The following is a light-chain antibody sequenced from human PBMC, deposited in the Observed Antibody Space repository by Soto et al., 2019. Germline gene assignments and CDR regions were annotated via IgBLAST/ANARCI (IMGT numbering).Light chain of an antibody. J-gene: IGKJ2*01. CDR3: KQYDNLPPYN. CDR2: DAS. CDR1: QDISNY. Sequence: DIQMTQSPSSLSASVGDRVTITCQASQDISNYLNWYQQKPGKAPKLLIYDASNLETGVSSRFSRRGSGTYFTITISSRQPKEIATYYCKQYDNLPPYNFGQGTKLEIK. V-gene: IGKV1-33*01.